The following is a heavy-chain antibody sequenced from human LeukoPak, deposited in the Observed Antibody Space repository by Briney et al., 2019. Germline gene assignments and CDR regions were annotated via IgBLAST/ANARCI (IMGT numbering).Heavy chain of an antibody. CDR1: GGSISSYY. J-gene: IGHJ6*02. V-gene: IGHV4-59*08. D-gene: IGHD3-22*01. CDR3: ASASGYYPYYYGMDV. Sequence: SETLSLTCTVSGGSISSYYWSWIRQPPGKGLEWIGYIYYSGSTYYNPSLKSRVTISVDTSKNQFSLKLSSVTAADTAVYCCASASGYYPYYYGMDVWGQGTTVTVSS. CDR2: IYYSGST.